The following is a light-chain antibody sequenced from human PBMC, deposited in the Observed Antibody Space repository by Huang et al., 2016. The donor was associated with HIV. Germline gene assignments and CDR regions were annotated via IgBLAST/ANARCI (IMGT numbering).Light chain of an antibody. CDR2: AAS. Sequence: EIVLTQSPGTLSLSPGERATLSCRASQSVSSSYLAWYQQKPGQAPRLLLYAASSRAAGIPDRFSGSGPGTDFTLTISRLEPEDFALYFCQQYGNSPITFGQGTRLEIK. J-gene: IGKJ5*01. V-gene: IGKV3-20*01. CDR3: QQYGNSPIT. CDR1: QSVSSSY.